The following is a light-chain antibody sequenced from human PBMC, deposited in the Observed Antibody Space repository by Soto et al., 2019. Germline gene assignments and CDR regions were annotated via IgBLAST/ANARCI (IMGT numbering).Light chain of an antibody. CDR3: SSYGGSNTVV. CDR2: EVS. CDR1: SSDVGGYNY. Sequence: QAVVTQPPSASGSPGQSVTISCTGSSSDVGGYNYVSWYQQHPGKAPKLMIYEVSKRPSGVPDRHSGSKSGNTASLTVSGLQAEDEADYYCSSYGGSNTVVFGGGTKLTVL. J-gene: IGLJ2*01. V-gene: IGLV2-8*01.